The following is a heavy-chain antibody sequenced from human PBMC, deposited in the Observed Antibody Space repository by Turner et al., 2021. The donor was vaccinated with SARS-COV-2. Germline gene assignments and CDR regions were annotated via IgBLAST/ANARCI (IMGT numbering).Heavy chain of an antibody. CDR3: ARVTPSGS. CDR2: IDPSGCST. Sequence: QVQLVPSGAELKKPGASVKVACRASGYTFTNYLIHWGRRAPGQGLEWMEIIDPSGCSTTNAQKFRDKITVTRETSTSTVFMELRSIKSDDTDVDYCARVTPSGSWGQGTLISVTS. V-gene: IGHV1-46*01. CDR1: GYTFTNYL. J-gene: IGHJ4*02. D-gene: IGHD3-22*01.